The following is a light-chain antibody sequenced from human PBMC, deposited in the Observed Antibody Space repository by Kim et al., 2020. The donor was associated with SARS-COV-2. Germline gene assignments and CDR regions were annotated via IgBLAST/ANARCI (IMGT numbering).Light chain of an antibody. CDR1: QSFSSIY. CDR3: QQYDDSPYT. Sequence: LPPGVRVTLSCRASQSFSSIYLAWYQQTPGQAPRPVIYATSSRATGIPDSFSGSGSGTDFTLTISRLEPEDFAVYYCQQYDDSPYTFGQGTKLEI. J-gene: IGKJ2*01. CDR2: ATS. V-gene: IGKV3-20*01.